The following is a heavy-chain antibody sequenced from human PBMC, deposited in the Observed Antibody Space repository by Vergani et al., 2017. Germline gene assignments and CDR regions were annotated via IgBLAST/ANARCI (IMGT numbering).Heavy chain of an antibody. CDR3: SRVGVTMVRGADFDY. CDR1: GGSISSGGYY. CDR2: IYYSGST. V-gene: IGHV4-31*03. D-gene: IGHD3-10*01. J-gene: IGHJ4*02. Sequence: QVQLQESGPGLVKPSQTLSLPCTVSGGSISSGGYYWSWIRQPPGTGLEWIGYIYYSGSTYYNPSLKNRVTISVDTSKHQFSLKLSPVTAADTAVYYFSRVGVTMVRGADFDYWGQGTLVTVSS.